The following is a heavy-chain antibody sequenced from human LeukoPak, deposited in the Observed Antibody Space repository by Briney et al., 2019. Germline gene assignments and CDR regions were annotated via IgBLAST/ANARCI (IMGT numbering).Heavy chain of an antibody. CDR1: GFSFSDYG. Sequence: GGSLRLSCAVSGFSFSDYGMHWVRQAPGKGLEWVATISHDGGNKNYADSVKGRFTISRDNSKNTLYLQMNSLRAEDTAVYYCARALWIQLWLIDYWGQGTLVTVSS. J-gene: IGHJ4*02. CDR3: ARALWIQLWLIDY. CDR2: ISHDGGNK. V-gene: IGHV3-30*03. D-gene: IGHD5-18*01.